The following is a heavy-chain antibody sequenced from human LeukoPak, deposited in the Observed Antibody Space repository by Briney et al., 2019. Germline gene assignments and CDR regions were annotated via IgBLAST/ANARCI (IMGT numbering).Heavy chain of an antibody. D-gene: IGHD2-2*01. V-gene: IGHV3-23*01. J-gene: IGHJ5*02. CDR2: ISGSGGTT. CDR3: ARGDCSSTSCSSTPKNWFDP. CDR1: GFTFSNYA. Sequence: GGSLRLSCAASGFTFSNYAMSWVRRAPGKGLEWVSAISGSGGTTYYADSVKGRFTISRDNSMNTLYLQMNSLRAEDTAVFYCARGDCSSTSCSSTPKNWFDPWGQGTLVSVSS.